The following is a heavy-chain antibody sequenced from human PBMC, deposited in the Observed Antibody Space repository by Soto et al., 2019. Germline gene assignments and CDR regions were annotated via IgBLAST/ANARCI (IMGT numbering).Heavy chain of an antibody. D-gene: IGHD2-15*01. CDR2: ISSNSAYI. J-gene: IGHJ5*02. CDR3: ARVVVAEYNWFDP. Sequence: GGSLRLSCAASGFTFRSCSMNWVRQAPGKGLEWVSTISSNSAYIYYTDALRGRFTISRDNAKNSLHLQMNSLRAEDTAVYYCARVVVAEYNWFDPWGQGTLVTVSS. CDR1: GFTFRSCS. V-gene: IGHV3-21*01.